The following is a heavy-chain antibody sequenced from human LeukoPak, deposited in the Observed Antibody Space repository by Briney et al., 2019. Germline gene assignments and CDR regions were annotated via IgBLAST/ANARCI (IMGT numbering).Heavy chain of an antibody. Sequence: GGSLRLSCAASGFSFSTYWMNWVRQAPGKGLEWVSNINTDGTEINYLDSVRGRFTISRDNAKNSLYLQMNSLRAENTAVYYCARVRNSYGYVDYWGQGTLVTVSS. CDR3: ARVRNSYGYVDY. J-gene: IGHJ4*02. V-gene: IGHV3-7*01. D-gene: IGHD5-18*01. CDR1: GFSFSTYW. CDR2: INTDGTEI.